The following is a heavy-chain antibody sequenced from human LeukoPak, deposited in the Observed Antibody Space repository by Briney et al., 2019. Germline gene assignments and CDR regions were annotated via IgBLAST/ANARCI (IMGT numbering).Heavy chain of an antibody. J-gene: IGHJ4*02. Sequence: ASVKVSCKASGYTFTSYDINWVRQATGQGLEWMGWMNPNSGNTGYAQKFQGRVTMTRDISTSTVYMELSSLRSDDTAVYYCARDSPVAGPQDFDYWGQGTLVTVSS. CDR1: GYTFTSYD. D-gene: IGHD6-19*01. CDR2: MNPNSGNT. V-gene: IGHV1-8*01. CDR3: ARDSPVAGPQDFDY.